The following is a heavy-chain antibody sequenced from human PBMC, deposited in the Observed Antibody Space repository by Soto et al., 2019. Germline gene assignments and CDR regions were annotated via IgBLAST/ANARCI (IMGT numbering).Heavy chain of an antibody. D-gene: IGHD6-19*01. J-gene: IGHJ6*02. V-gene: IGHV3-74*01. Sequence: GGSLRLSCAASGFTFSSYWMHWVRQAPGKGLVWVSRINSDGSSTSYADSVKGRFTISRDNAKKTLYLQMNSLRAEDTAVYYCARDEGIAVAGTSYYYYYGMDVWGQGTTVTVSS. CDR1: GFTFSSYW. CDR3: ARDEGIAVAGTSYYYYYGMDV. CDR2: INSDGSST.